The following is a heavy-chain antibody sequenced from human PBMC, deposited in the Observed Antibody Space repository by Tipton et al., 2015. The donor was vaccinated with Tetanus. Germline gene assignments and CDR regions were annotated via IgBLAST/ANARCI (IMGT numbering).Heavy chain of an antibody. D-gene: IGHD3-16*02. CDR1: GFTFSSYG. Sequence: VQLVQSGGGVVQPGRSLRLSCAASGFTFSSYGMHWVRQATGKGLEWVAVIWYDESNKYYADSVKGRFTISRDNSKNTLYLQMNSLRAEDTAVYYCASGNLWGSYRYHADYWGQGTLVTVSS. CDR2: IWYDESNK. J-gene: IGHJ4*02. CDR3: ASGNLWGSYRYHADY. V-gene: IGHV3-33*01.